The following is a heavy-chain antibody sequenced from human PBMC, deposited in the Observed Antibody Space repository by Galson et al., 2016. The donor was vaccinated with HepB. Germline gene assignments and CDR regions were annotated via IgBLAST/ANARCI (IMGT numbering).Heavy chain of an antibody. CDR2: ISYDGDTK. J-gene: IGHJ4*02. CDR1: GFSFSLFS. Sequence: SLRLSCAASGFSFSLFSLHWVRQAPGKGLEWVAVISYDGDTKYHADSVKGRFTISRDNSKNTLYLQMHRLRFEDTAVYYCASDPRQWQRGYNYGFEYWGQGTLVSVSS. V-gene: IGHV3-30*03. D-gene: IGHD5-18*01. CDR3: ASDPRQWQRGYNYGFEY.